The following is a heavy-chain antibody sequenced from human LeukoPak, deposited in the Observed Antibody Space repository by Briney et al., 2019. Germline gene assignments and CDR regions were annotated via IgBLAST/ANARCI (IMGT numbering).Heavy chain of an antibody. Sequence: SETLSLTCTVSGGSISSYYWSWIRQPPGKGLEWIGYIYYSGSTNYNPSLKSRVTISVDTSKNQFSLKLSSVTAADTVVYYCARGHDCSSTSCYDSYWFDPWGQGTLVTVSS. V-gene: IGHV4-59*08. D-gene: IGHD2-2*01. CDR3: ARGHDCSSTSCYDSYWFDP. CDR1: GGSISSYY. J-gene: IGHJ5*02. CDR2: IYYSGST.